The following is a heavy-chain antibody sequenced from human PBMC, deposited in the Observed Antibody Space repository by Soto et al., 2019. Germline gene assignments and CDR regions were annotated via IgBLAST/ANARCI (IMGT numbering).Heavy chain of an antibody. CDR3: TRDLNHDCGP. V-gene: IGHV3-7*04. CDR2: IKPDGSEE. D-gene: IGHD2-21*01. CDR1: GFTFSNYW. Sequence: EVQLVESGGGLVQPGGSLRLYCAASGFTFSNYWMTWVRQAPGKGLEGVANIKPDGSEEYYVDSVKGRFTISRDNARNSLYLQMNSLRGEDTAVYYCTRDLNHDCGPWGQGTQVTVSS. J-gene: IGHJ5*02.